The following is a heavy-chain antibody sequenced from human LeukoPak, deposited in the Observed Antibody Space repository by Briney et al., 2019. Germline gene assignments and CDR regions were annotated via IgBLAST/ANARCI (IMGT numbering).Heavy chain of an antibody. D-gene: IGHD1-26*01. Sequence: SETLSLTCTVSGGSISSSSYYWGWIRQPPGKGLEWIGSIYYSGSTYYNPSLKSRVTISVDTSKNQFSLKLSSVTAADTAVYYCARNEWELLAYFDYWGQGTLVTVSS. CDR1: GGSISSSSYY. V-gene: IGHV4-39*07. CDR2: IYYSGST. CDR3: ARNEWELLAYFDY. J-gene: IGHJ4*02.